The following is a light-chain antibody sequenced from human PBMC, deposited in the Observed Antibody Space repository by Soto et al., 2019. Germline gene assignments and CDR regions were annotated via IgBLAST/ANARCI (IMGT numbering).Light chain of an antibody. V-gene: IGKV3-20*01. CDR1: QSVSSSY. J-gene: IGKJ2*01. CDR2: GAS. CDR3: QQYGSSPPNT. Sequence: EVVLTQSPGTLSLSPGERATLSCRASQSVSSSYLAWYQQKPGQAPRLLIYGASRRATGIPDRFSGSGSGTDFTLTISGLEPEDFAVYYCQQYGSSPPNTFGQGTKLDIK.